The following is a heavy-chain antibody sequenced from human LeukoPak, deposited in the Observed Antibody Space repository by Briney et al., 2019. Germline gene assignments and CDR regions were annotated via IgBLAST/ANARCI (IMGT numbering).Heavy chain of an antibody. J-gene: IGHJ4*02. Sequence: ASVKVSCKVSGYTLTELSMHWVRQAPGKGLEWMGWINPNSGGTNYAQKFQGRVTMTRDTSISTAYMELSRLRSDDTAVYYCARPPHDSSSYYYEDYFDYWGQGALVTVSS. CDR1: GYTLTELS. D-gene: IGHD3-22*01. V-gene: IGHV1-2*02. CDR3: ARPPHDSSSYYYEDYFDY. CDR2: INPNSGGT.